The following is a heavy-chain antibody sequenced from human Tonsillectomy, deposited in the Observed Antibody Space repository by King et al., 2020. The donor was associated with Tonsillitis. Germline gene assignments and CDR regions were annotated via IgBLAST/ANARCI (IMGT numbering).Heavy chain of an antibody. D-gene: IGHD1-26*01. CDR1: GFTFNSYW. J-gene: IGHJ4*02. CDR3: ARDKIVGATTLEY. CDR2: IKQDGSEE. V-gene: IGHV3-7*01. Sequence: VQLVESGGDLVQPGGSLRLSCAASGFTFNSYWMSWVRQAPGKGLEWVANIKQDGSEEYYVDSEKGRFTISRDNAKNSLYLQMNNLRAEDTAGYYCARDKIVGATTLEYWGQGTRVTAST.